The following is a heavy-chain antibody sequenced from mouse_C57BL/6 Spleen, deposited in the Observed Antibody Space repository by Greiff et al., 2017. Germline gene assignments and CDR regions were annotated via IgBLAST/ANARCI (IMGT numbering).Heavy chain of an antibody. V-gene: IGHV1-52*01. CDR2: IDPSDSET. Sequence: VQLQQPGAELVRPGSSVKLSCKASGYTFTSYWMHWVKQRPIQGLEWIGNIDPSDSETPYNQKFKDKATLTVDKSSSTAYMQLSSLTSEDSAVYYCARGYCDVWGTGTTVTVAS. CDR3: ARGYCDV. J-gene: IGHJ1*03. CDR1: GYTFTSYW.